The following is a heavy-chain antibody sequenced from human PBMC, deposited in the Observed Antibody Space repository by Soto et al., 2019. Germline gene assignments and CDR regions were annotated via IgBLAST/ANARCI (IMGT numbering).Heavy chain of an antibody. CDR1: GGSFSGYY. CDR3: ARGRAGPRQIVDY. J-gene: IGHJ4*02. CDR2: INHSGST. V-gene: IGHV4-34*01. Sequence: PSETLSLTCAVYGGSFSGYYWSWIRQPPGKGLEWIGEINHSGSTNYNPSLKSRVTISVDTSNNQFSLKLSSVTAADTAVYYCARGRAGPRQIVDYWGQGTLVTVSS. D-gene: IGHD6-13*01.